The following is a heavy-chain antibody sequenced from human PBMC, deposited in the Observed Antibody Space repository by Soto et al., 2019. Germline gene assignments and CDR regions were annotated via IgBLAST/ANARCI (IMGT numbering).Heavy chain of an antibody. J-gene: IGHJ6*02. CDR1: GYTFTNYA. CDR3: ARGPDMATSSDYYYGLDV. CDR2: INAGNGNT. D-gene: IGHD6-25*01. Sequence: QVQLVQSGAEVKKPGASVKVSCKASGYTFTNYAMHWVRQAPGQRLEWMGWINAGNGNTRYAQKCQGRVTNTRDTSASTAYMELSSLRSEDTAVYYCARGPDMATSSDYYYGLDVWGQGTTVTVFS. V-gene: IGHV1-3*01.